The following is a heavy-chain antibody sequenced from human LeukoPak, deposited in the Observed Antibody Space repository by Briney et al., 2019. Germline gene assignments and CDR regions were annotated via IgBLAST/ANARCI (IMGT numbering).Heavy chain of an antibody. Sequence: PSETLSLTCTDSGGSISSSGHYWGWIRQPPGKGLEWIGSVHYSGSTYYSPSLQSRVSISVDTSKNQFSLNFKSMTAADTAVYYCMKGLAVAGKFFYNYNTDAWGPGTAVTVSS. CDR2: VHYSGST. D-gene: IGHD6-19*01. J-gene: IGHJ6*03. CDR1: GGSISSSGHY. V-gene: IGHV4-39*01. CDR3: MKGLAVAGKFFYNYNTDA.